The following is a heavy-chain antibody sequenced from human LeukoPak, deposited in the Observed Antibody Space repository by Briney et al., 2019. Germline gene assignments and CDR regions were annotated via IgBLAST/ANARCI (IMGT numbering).Heavy chain of an antibody. Sequence: GGSLRLSCAASGFTFSTYNMNWVRQAPGKGLEWVSYISSSGSTIYYADSVKGRFTISRDNAKNSLYLQMNSLRAEDTAVYYCAREGRIQLWLRYFDYWGQGTLVTVSS. CDR1: GFTFSTYN. V-gene: IGHV3-48*04. D-gene: IGHD5-18*01. CDR2: ISSSGSTI. CDR3: AREGRIQLWLRYFDY. J-gene: IGHJ4*02.